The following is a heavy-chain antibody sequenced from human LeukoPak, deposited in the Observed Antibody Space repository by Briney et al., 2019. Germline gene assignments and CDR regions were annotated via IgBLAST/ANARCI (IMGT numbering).Heavy chain of an antibody. J-gene: IGHJ4*02. CDR1: GFTFSDYY. Sequence: GGSLRLSCAASGFTFSDYYMSWIRQAPGKGLEWVSYISSSGSTIYYADSVKGRFTISRDNAKNSLYLQMNSLRAEDTAVYHCARDRYDFWSGYYIFDYWGQGTLVTVSS. CDR3: ARDRYDFWSGYYIFDY. CDR2: ISSSGSTI. D-gene: IGHD3-3*01. V-gene: IGHV3-11*04.